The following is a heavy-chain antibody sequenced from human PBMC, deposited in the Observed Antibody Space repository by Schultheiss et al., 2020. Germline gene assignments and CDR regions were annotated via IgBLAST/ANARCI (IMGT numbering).Heavy chain of an antibody. J-gene: IGHJ4*02. D-gene: IGHD3-16*02. Sequence: GESLKISCAASGFTFSSYAMSWVRQAPGKGLEWVSAISGSGTNTYYADSVKGRFTISRDNSKKTLYLQMNSLRAEDTAVYYCAKDLVPGGVIAYFDDWGQGTLVTVSS. CDR2: ISGSGTNT. CDR1: GFTFSSYA. V-gene: IGHV3-23*01. CDR3: AKDLVPGGVIAYFDD.